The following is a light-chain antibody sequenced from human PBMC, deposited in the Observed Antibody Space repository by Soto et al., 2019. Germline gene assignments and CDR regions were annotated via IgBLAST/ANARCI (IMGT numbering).Light chain of an antibody. CDR1: QSVSSY. J-gene: IGKJ1*01. Sequence: WERATLSCRASQSVSSYLAWYQQKPGQAPRLLIYDASNRATGIPARFSGSGSGTEFTLTITSLQSEDFALYYCQQYHNLWTFGQGTKVDI. CDR3: QQYHNLWT. V-gene: IGKV3D-15*01. CDR2: DAS.